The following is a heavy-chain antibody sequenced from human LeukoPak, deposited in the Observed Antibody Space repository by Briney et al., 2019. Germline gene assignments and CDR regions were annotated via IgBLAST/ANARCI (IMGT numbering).Heavy chain of an antibody. CDR1: GNSISSGDNY. J-gene: IGHJ4*02. CDR2: IYTSGST. CDR3: AREELRYFDWLLDY. V-gene: IGHV4-61*02. D-gene: IGHD3-9*01. Sequence: SETLSLTCTVSGNSISSGDNYWSWIRQPAWKGLEWIGRIYTSGSTNYNPSLKSRVTMSVDTSKNQFSLKPSSVTAADTAVYYCAREELRYFDWLLDYWGQGTLVTVSS.